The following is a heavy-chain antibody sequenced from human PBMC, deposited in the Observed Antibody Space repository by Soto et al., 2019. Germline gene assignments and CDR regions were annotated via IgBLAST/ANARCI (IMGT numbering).Heavy chain of an antibody. CDR1: GYTFTSYY. CDR3: ASGTPHGVYGMDV. J-gene: IGHJ6*02. V-gene: IGHV1-46*01. CDR2: INPSGGST. Sequence: SVKVSCKASGYTFTSYYMHWVRQAPGQGLEWMGIINPSGGSTSYAQKFQGRVTMTRDTSTSTVYMELSSLRSEDTAVYYCASGTPHGVYGMDVWGQGTTVTVSS. D-gene: IGHD1-26*01.